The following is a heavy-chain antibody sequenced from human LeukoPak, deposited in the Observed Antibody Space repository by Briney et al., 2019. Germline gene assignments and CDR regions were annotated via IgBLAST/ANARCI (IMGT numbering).Heavy chain of an antibody. CDR2: ISGSGGST. Sequence: GGSLRLSCAASGFTFSSYDMSWVRQAPGKGLEWVSAISGSGGSTYYADSVKGRFTISRDNSKNTLYLQMNSLRAEDTAVYYCAKDTRYSGSYYFVFDYWGQGTLVTVSS. V-gene: IGHV3-23*01. D-gene: IGHD1-26*01. CDR1: GFTFSSYD. J-gene: IGHJ4*02. CDR3: AKDTRYSGSYYFVFDY.